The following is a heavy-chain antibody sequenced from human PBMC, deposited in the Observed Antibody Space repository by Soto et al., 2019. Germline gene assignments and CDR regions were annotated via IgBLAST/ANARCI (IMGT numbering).Heavy chain of an antibody. D-gene: IGHD6-13*01. Sequence: EVQLVESGGGLVKPGGSLRLSCAASGFTFSSYTMNWVRQAPGKGLEWVSSISSSSSYIYYADSVKGRFTISRDNAKNSLYLQMNSLRAEDTAVYYCASWYRIAAAGTEYYHGMDVWGQGTTVTVSS. CDR1: GFTFSSYT. CDR2: ISSSSSYI. V-gene: IGHV3-21*01. J-gene: IGHJ6*02. CDR3: ASWYRIAAAGTEYYHGMDV.